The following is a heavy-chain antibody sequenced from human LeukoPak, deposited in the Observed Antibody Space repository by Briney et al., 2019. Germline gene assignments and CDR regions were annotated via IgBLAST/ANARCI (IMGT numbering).Heavy chain of an antibody. CDR1: GFTFSSYE. CDR2: ISSSGSTI. CDR3: ATGKHIVVGPTPDY. D-gene: IGHD2-21*01. J-gene: IGHJ4*02. V-gene: IGHV3-48*03. Sequence: PGGSLRLSCAASGFTFSSYEMNWVRQAPGKGLEWVSYISSSGSTIYYADSVKGRFTISRDNAKNSLYLQMNSLRAEDTAVYYCATGKHIVVGPTPDYWGQGTLVTVSS.